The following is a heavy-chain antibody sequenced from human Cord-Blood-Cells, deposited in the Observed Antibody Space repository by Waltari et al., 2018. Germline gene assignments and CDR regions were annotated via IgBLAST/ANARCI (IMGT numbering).Heavy chain of an antibody. V-gene: IGHV4-61*09. CDR3: AIKRYSSSNWFDP. D-gene: IGHD6-6*01. J-gene: IGHJ5*02. CDR1: GVSIRSGSYY. CDR2: IYTSGST. Sequence: QVQLQESGPGLVKPSQTLSLTCTASGVSIRSGSYYWSWIRQPAGKGLEWIGYIYTSGSTNYNPSLKSRVTISVDTSKNQFSLKLSSVTAADTAVYYCAIKRYSSSNWFDPWGQGTLVTVSS.